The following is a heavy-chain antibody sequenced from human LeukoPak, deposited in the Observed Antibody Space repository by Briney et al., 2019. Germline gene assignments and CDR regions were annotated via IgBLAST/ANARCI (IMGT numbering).Heavy chain of an antibody. V-gene: IGHV1-2*02. CDR2: INPNSGGT. Sequence: ASVKVSCKASGYTFTGYYMHWVRQAPGQGLEWMGWINPNSGGTNYAQKFQGRVTMTTDTSTSTAYMELRSLRSDDTAVYYCARDDSTLGAAAVPFDYWGQGTLVTVSS. CDR1: GYTFTGYY. D-gene: IGHD6-13*01. CDR3: ARDDSTLGAAAVPFDY. J-gene: IGHJ4*02.